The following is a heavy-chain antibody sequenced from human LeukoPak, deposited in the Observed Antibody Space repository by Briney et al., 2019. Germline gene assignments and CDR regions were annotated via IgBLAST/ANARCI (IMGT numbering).Heavy chain of an antibody. Sequence: PSETLSLTCTVSGGSISSSSYYWGWIRQPPGKGLEWIGSIYYSGSTYYNPSLKSRVTISVDTSKNQFSLKLSSVTAADTAVYYCARLLLLEPPGSSGYYYGVLDYWGQGTLVTVSS. J-gene: IGHJ4*02. CDR2: IYYSGST. CDR3: ARLLLLEPPGSSGYYYGVLDY. D-gene: IGHD3-22*01. V-gene: IGHV4-39*01. CDR1: GGSISSSSYY.